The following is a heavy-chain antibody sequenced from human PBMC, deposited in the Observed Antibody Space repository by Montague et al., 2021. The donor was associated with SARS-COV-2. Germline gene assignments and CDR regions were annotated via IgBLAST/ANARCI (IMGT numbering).Heavy chain of an antibody. CDR2: INRRGDT. D-gene: IGHD4-23*01. V-gene: IGHV4-34*01. CDR1: GGSFSGWY. Sequence: SETLSLTCAVYGGSFSGWYWSWVRQPPGKGLEWIGEINRRGDTIYNPSLNSRVTISEDTSKSQFSLKLSSVTAADTAVYYCARGGGNILTNYYYYYYLDVWGTGTTVTVSS. CDR3: ARGGGNILTNYYYYYYLDV. J-gene: IGHJ6*03.